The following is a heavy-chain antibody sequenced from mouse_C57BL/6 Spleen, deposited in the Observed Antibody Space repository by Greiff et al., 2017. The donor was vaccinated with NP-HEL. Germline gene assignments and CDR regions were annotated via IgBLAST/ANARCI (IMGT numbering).Heavy chain of an antibody. V-gene: IGHV14-2*01. CDR1: GFNIKDYY. Sequence: VQLQQSGAELVKPGASVKLSCTASGFNIKDYYMHWVKQRPEQGLEWIGRIDPEDGETKYAPKFQGKATITADTSSNTAYLQLSSLTSEDTAVYYCARGTYYSNGEYYFDYWGQGTTLTVSS. D-gene: IGHD2-5*01. CDR2: IDPEDGET. CDR3: ARGTYYSNGEYYFDY. J-gene: IGHJ2*01.